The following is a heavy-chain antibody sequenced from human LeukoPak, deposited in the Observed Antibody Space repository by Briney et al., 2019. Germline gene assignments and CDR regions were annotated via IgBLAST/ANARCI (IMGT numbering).Heavy chain of an antibody. D-gene: IGHD3-22*01. V-gene: IGHV3-11*04. CDR2: ISSSGFTI. J-gene: IGHJ3*02. CDR1: GFTFSDYY. Sequence: TGGSLRLSCAASGFTFSDYYMSWIRQAPGKGLEWVSYISSSGFTIYYADSVKGRFTISRDNAKNSLYLQMNSLRAEDTAVYYCARGHYYDSSGYYYAIWGQGTMVTVSS. CDR3: ARGHYYDSSGYYYAI.